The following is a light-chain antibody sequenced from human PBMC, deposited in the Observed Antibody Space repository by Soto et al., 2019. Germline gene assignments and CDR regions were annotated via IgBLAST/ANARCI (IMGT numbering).Light chain of an antibody. CDR1: QSISTY. J-gene: IGKJ4*01. Sequence: EIVLTQSPATLSLSPGERATLSCRVSQSISTYLAWYQQKPGQAPRLLIYDASNRATGIPARFSGSGSGTDFTLTISSLESEDFAVYYCQQRSNWPLTFGGGTKVEIK. V-gene: IGKV3-11*01. CDR2: DAS. CDR3: QQRSNWPLT.